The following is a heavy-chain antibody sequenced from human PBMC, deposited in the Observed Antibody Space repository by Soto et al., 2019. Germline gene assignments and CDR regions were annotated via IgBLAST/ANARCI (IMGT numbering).Heavy chain of an antibody. J-gene: IGHJ5*02. CDR3: ARHRHPRGTVGATSPLDP. CDR1: GFSVSSNY. CDR2: HYSGGST. V-gene: IGHV3-53*01. D-gene: IGHD1-26*01. Sequence: GGSLRLSCAISGFSVSSNYLSWVRQAPGKGLEWVSVHYSGGSTYYADSVQGRFTTSRDKSNNTLYLQMRRVRAEDTAVYFCARHRHPRGTVGATSPLDPWGQGTQVTVSS.